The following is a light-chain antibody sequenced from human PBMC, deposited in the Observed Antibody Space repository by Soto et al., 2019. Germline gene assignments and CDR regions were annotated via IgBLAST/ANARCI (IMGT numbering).Light chain of an antibody. CDR3: QQYGSSPTWT. Sequence: EIVLTQSRGTLSLSPGERATLSCRASQSVSSSYLAWYQQKPGQAPRLLIYGASTRATGIPDRFSGSGSGTDFTLTISRLEPDDSAVYYCQQYGSSPTWTFGQGTKVDIK. CDR2: GAS. V-gene: IGKV3-20*01. J-gene: IGKJ1*01. CDR1: QSVSSSY.